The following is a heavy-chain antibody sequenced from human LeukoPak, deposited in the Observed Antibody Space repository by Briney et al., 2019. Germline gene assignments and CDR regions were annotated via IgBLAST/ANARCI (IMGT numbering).Heavy chain of an antibody. CDR3: AKSTIRSPAAFDI. J-gene: IGHJ3*02. CDR2: ISWNSGSI. D-gene: IGHD3-9*01. Sequence: PGGSLRLSCAASGFTFDDYAMHWVRQAPGKGLEWVSGISWNSGSIGYADSVKGRFTISRDNAKNSLYLQMNSLRAEDMALYYCAKSTIRSPAAFDIWGQGTMVTVSS. V-gene: IGHV3-9*03. CDR1: GFTFDDYA.